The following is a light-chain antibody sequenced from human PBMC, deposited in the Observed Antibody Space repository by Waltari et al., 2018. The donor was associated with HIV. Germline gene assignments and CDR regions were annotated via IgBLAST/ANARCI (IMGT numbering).Light chain of an antibody. V-gene: IGKV3D-15*01. J-gene: IGKJ4*01. CDR1: QYIGGG. CDR3: QQYYDWPIS. CDR2: GGI. Sequence: EVVMTQSPVTLSVSPGERVTLFCRASQYIGGGLGWYQKKPGHAPRLLIYGGIIRATDLPARFSGGGSETEFTLTIDGLQSEDFAVYYCQQYYDWPISFGGGTRVE.